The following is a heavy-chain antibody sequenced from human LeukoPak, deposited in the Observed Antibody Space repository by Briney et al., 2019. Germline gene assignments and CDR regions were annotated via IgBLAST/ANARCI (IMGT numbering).Heavy chain of an antibody. CDR2: ISGSGGST. Sequence: GGSLRLSCAASGFTFSIYAMSWVRQAPGKGLEWVSAISGSGGSTYYADSVKGRFTISRDNSKNTLYLQMNSLRAEDTAVYYCAKDLWVLRYFDWLSLFDYWGQGTLVTVSS. D-gene: IGHD3-9*01. V-gene: IGHV3-23*01. J-gene: IGHJ4*02. CDR3: AKDLWVLRYFDWLSLFDY. CDR1: GFTFSIYA.